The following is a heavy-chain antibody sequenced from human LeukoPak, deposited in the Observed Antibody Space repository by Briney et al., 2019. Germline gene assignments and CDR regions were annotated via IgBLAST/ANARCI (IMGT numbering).Heavy chain of an antibody. Sequence: APVKVSCKASGYTFTSYAMHWVRQAPGQRLEWMGWINAGNGNTKYSQKFQGRVTITRDTSASTAYMELSSLRSEDTAVYYCARDRDYYDSSGYYHFDYWGQGTLVTVSS. CDR1: GYTFTSYA. CDR2: INAGNGNT. J-gene: IGHJ4*02. V-gene: IGHV1-3*01. D-gene: IGHD3-22*01. CDR3: ARDRDYYDSSGYYHFDY.